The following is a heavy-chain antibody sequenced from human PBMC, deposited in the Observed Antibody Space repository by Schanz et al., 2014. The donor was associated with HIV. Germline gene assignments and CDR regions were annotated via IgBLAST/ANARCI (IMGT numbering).Heavy chain of an antibody. D-gene: IGHD3-10*01. CDR2: ISYDGSNK. CDR1: GFTFSSYG. V-gene: IGHV3-30*18. Sequence: QVQLVESGGGVVQPGGSLRLSCATSGFTFSSYGMHWVRQAAGKGLEWVAVISYDGSNKYYADSVKGRFTISRDNSKNTLYLQMNSLRAEDTAVYYCAKGSSLWSFYYGMDVWGQGTTVTVSS. J-gene: IGHJ6*02. CDR3: AKGSSLWSFYYGMDV.